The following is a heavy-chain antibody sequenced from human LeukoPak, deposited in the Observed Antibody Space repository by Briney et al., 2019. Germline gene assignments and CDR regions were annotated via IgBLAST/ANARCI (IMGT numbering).Heavy chain of an antibody. V-gene: IGHV4-39*01. CDR2: IHYGGST. Sequence: PSETLSLTCTVSSGSISSRNYYWGWIRQPPGKGLEWIGSIHYGGSTYYNPSLKSPVTISVDTSKNQFSLRLSSVTAADTAVYYCASRSGWMEYYYYGMDVWGQGTTVTV. J-gene: IGHJ6*02. CDR1: SGSISSRNYY. CDR3: ASRSGWMEYYYYGMDV. D-gene: IGHD6-19*01.